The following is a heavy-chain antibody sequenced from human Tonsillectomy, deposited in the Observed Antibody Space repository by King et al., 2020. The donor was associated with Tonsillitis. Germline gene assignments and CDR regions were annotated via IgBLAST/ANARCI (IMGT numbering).Heavy chain of an antibody. V-gene: IGHV1-69*01. J-gene: IGHJ5*02. Sequence: VQLVESGAEVKKPGSSVTVSCKASGDTFSNYAISWVRQAPGQGLEWMGGIIPIFGTANYAQKFQGRVTITADESTSTAYMELSSLRSEDTAVYYCARGANWFDPWGQGTLVTVSS. CDR3: ARGANWFDP. CDR2: IIPIFGTA. CDR1: GDTFSNYA.